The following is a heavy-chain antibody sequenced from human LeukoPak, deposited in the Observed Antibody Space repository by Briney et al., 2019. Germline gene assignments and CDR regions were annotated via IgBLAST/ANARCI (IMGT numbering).Heavy chain of an antibody. J-gene: IGHJ3*02. CDR2: ISAYNGNT. Sequence: ASVKVSFKASGYTFTSYGISWVRQAPGQGLEWMGWISAYNGNTNYAQKLQGRVTMTTDTSTSTAYMELRSLRSDDTAVYYCARDPLLYSSSWYGDAFDIWGQGTMVTVSS. D-gene: IGHD6-13*01. V-gene: IGHV1-18*01. CDR3: ARDPLLYSSSWYGDAFDI. CDR1: GYTFTSYG.